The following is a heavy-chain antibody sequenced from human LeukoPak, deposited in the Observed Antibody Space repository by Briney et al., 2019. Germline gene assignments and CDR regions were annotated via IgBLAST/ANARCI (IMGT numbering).Heavy chain of an antibody. J-gene: IGHJ5*02. V-gene: IGHV4-4*07. D-gene: IGHD6-6*01. Sequence: SETLSLTCTLSGGSISSYYWSWIRQPAGKGLQWIGRIYTSGSTNYNPSLKSRVTMSVDTSKNQFSLTLSSVTAADTAVYYCARDGLEYSFQDPWGQGTLVTVSS. CDR1: GGSISSYY. CDR2: IYTSGST. CDR3: ARDGLEYSFQDP.